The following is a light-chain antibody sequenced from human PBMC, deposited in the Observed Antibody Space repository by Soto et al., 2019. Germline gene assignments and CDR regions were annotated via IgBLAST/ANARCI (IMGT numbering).Light chain of an antibody. CDR2: DAS. Sequence: DIQMTQSPSTLSASVGDRVTITCRASQSIHRWLAWYQQKAGKAPKVLIYDASSLDSGVPSRCSGSGSGTEFTLTISSLQPDDFATYYCQQYNTYPVTFGQGTKLEI. CDR3: QQYNTYPVT. V-gene: IGKV1-5*01. CDR1: QSIHRW. J-gene: IGKJ2*01.